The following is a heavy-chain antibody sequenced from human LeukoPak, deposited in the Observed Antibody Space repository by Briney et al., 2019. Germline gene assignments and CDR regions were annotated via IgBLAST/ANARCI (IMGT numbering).Heavy chain of an antibody. CDR2: ISSSGSTI. CDR1: GFTFSSYE. Sequence: GGSLRLSCAASGFTFSSYEMNWVRQAPGKGLEWVSYISSSGSTIYYADSVKGRFTISRDNAKNSLYLQMNSLRAEDTAVYYCARDSDYYSGSYYFDYWGQGTLVTVSS. J-gene: IGHJ4*02. V-gene: IGHV3-48*03. CDR3: ARDSDYYSGSYYFDY. D-gene: IGHD3-10*01.